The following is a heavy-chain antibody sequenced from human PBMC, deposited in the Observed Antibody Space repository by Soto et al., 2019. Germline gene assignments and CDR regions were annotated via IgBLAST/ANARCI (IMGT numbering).Heavy chain of an antibody. CDR3: ARHTPIFGVVIIYGRPGNWFDP. Sequence: SETLSLTCTVSGGSISSSSYYWGWIRQPPGKGLEWIGSIYYSGSTYYNPSLKSRVTISVDTSKNQFSLKLGSVTAAETAVYYCARHTPIFGVVIIYGRPGNWFDPWGQGTLVTVSS. CDR2: IYYSGST. V-gene: IGHV4-39*01. CDR1: GGSISSSSYY. J-gene: IGHJ5*02. D-gene: IGHD3-3*01.